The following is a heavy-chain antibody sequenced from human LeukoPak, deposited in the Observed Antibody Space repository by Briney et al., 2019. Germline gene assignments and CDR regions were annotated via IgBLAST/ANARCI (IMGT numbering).Heavy chain of an antibody. CDR3: ARPSTMSGIDY. Sequence: SETLSLTCTVSGGPISSSSYCWGWIRQPPGKGLEWIGSIYYSGSTYYNPSLKSRVTISVDTSKNQFSLKLSSVTAADTAVYYCARPSTMSGIDYWGQGTLVTVSS. J-gene: IGHJ4*02. D-gene: IGHD3-22*01. V-gene: IGHV4-39*01. CDR1: GGPISSSSYC. CDR2: IYYSGST.